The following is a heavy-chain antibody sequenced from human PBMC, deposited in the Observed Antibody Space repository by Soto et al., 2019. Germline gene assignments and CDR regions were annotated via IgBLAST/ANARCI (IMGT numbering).Heavy chain of an antibody. J-gene: IGHJ4*02. CDR3: ARDGGLRWYEY. CDR1: GFTFSSYA. CDR2: ISYDGSNK. D-gene: IGHD4-17*01. Sequence: QVQLVESGGGVVQPGRSLRLSCAASGFTFSSYAMHWVRQAPGKGLEWVAVISYDGSNKYYADSVKGRFTISRDNSKNTLYLQMNSLRAEDTAVXYCARDGGLRWYEYWGQXTLVX. V-gene: IGHV3-30-3*01.